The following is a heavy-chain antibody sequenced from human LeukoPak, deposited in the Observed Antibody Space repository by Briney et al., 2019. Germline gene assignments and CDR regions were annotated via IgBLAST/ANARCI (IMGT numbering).Heavy chain of an antibody. CDR2: IYPGDPDT. V-gene: IGHV5-51*01. CDR1: GYIFTSYW. Sequence: GESLKISCKGSGYIFTSYWIGWVRQLPGKGLEWMGIIYPGDPDTRYSPSFQDQVTISADKSISTAYLQWSSLKASDTAMYYCAITKQQLGLGGAFDIWGQGTIATVSS. D-gene: IGHD6-13*01. CDR3: AITKQQLGLGGAFDI. J-gene: IGHJ3*02.